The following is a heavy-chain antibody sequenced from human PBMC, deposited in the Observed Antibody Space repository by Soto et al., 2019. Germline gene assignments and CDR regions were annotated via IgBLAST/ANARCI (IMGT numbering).Heavy chain of an antibody. CDR1: GYTFTSYD. V-gene: IGHV1-8*01. CDR2: MNPNSGNT. D-gene: IGHD3-10*01. J-gene: IGHJ6*02. CDR3: ARLHGSGSYYSYYYYGMDV. Sequence: ASVKGSCKASGYTFTSYDINWLRQATGQGLEWMGWMNPNSGNTGYAQKFQGRVTMTRNTSISTAYMELSSLRSEDTAVYYCARLHGSGSYYSYYYYGMDVWGQGTTVTVSS.